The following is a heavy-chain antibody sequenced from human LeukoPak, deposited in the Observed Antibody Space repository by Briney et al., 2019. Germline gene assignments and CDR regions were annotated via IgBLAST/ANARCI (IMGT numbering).Heavy chain of an antibody. CDR1: GFTFSSYG. V-gene: IGHV3-23*01. CDR2: ISASAGST. J-gene: IGHJ4*02. D-gene: IGHD3-22*01. CDR3: AKVKLVVIITASFDY. Sequence: GGSLRLSCAASGFTFSSYGMHWVRQAPGKGLEWVSTISASAGSTYYADSVKGRFTISRDNSKNKLYLQMNSLRAEDTAVYFCAKVKLVVIITASFDYWGQGTLVTVSS.